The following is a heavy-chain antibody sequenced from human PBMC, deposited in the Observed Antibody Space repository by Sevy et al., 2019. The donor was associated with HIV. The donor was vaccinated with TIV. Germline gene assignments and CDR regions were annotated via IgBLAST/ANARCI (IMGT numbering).Heavy chain of an antibody. J-gene: IGHJ4*02. Sequence: GSLRLSCAASGFTFSSYAMHWVRQAPGKGLEWVAVISYDGSNKYYADSVKGRFTISRDNSKNTLYLQMNSLRAEDTAVYYCARGTPVDTAMVPFDYWGQGTLVTVSS. CDR3: ARGTPVDTAMVPFDY. V-gene: IGHV3-30-3*01. CDR2: ISYDGSNK. D-gene: IGHD5-18*01. CDR1: GFTFSSYA.